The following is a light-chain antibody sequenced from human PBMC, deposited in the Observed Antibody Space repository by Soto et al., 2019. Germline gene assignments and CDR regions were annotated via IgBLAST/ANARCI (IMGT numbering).Light chain of an antibody. V-gene: IGKV1-27*01. CDR1: QDISTY. CDR2: AAS. CDR3: QKYNSAPWT. Sequence: DIQMTQSPSSLSASVGDRVTITCRASQDISTYLAWYQQKPGKVPKLLLYAASTLQSGVPSRFSGSGSGTDYTLTISSLQPEDVATYYCQKYNSAPWTFGQGTKVEIK. J-gene: IGKJ1*01.